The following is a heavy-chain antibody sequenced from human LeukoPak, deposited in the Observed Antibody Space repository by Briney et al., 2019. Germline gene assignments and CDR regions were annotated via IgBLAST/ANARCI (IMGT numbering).Heavy chain of an antibody. Sequence: PGGSLTLSCVGSGFSFSSFAMSWVRQAPGKGLEWVSTVSGGGAYTYYADSVKGRFTVSRDDSKSMRFLQMNSLRPEDTALYFCAKRITVSAGYYLDSWGQGTLVTVSS. V-gene: IGHV3-23*01. CDR2: VSGGGAYT. J-gene: IGHJ4*02. CDR1: GFSFSSFA. D-gene: IGHD2-8*01. CDR3: AKRITVSAGYYLDS.